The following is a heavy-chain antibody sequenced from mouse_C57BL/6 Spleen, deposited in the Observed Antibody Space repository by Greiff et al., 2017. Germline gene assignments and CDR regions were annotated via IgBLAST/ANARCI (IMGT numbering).Heavy chain of an antibody. Sequence: VKLMESGPELVKPGASVKISCKASGYAFSSSWMNWVKQRPGKGLEWIGRIYPGDGDTNYNGKFKGKATLTADKSSSTAYMQLSSLTSEDSAVYFCARSGTEAYWGQGTLVTVSA. J-gene: IGHJ3*01. D-gene: IGHD4-1*01. CDR2: IYPGDGDT. CDR1: GYAFSSSW. V-gene: IGHV1-82*01. CDR3: ARSGTEAY.